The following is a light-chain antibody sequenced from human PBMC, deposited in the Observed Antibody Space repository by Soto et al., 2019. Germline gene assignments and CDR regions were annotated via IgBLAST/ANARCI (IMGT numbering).Light chain of an antibody. V-gene: IGKV1-39*01. Sequence: DIQMTQSPSSLSASVGXXVTITCRASQSISSXLNWYQQKPGKAPKLLIYAASSLQSGVPSRFSGSGSGTDFTLTISSLQPEDFATYYCQQSYSTPLTFGGGTKVEIK. CDR3: QQSYSTPLT. CDR2: AAS. J-gene: IGKJ4*01. CDR1: QSISSX.